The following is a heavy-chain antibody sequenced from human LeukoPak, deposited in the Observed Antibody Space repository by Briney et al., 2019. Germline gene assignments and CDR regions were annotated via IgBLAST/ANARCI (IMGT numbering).Heavy chain of an antibody. CDR2: ISWNSGSI. D-gene: IGHD2-8*01. V-gene: IGHV3-9*03. J-gene: IGHJ3*02. Sequence: PGRSLRLSCAASGFTFDDYAMHWVRQAPGKGLEWVSGISWNSGSIGYADSVKGRFTISRDNAKNSLYLQMNSLRAEDMALYYCAKGLGLPNGNAFDIWGQGTMVTVSS. CDR1: GFTFDDYA. CDR3: AKGLGLPNGNAFDI.